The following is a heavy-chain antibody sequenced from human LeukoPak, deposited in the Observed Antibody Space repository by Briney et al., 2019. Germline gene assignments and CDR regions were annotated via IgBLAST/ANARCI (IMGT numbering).Heavy chain of an antibody. CDR1: GGSISSSDYY. Sequence: PSETLSLTCTVSGGSISSSDYYWDWIRQPPGMGLEYIGSIYYSGSTYYNPSLKSRVTISVDTSKNQFSLKLSSVTAADTAVYYCARHRGSSSLFDYWGQGTLVTVSS. CDR2: IYYSGST. D-gene: IGHD6-6*01. V-gene: IGHV4-39*01. J-gene: IGHJ4*02. CDR3: ARHRGSSSLFDY.